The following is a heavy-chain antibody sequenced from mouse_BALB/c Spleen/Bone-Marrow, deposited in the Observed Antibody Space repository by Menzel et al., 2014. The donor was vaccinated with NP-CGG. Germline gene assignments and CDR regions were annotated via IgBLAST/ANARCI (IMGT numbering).Heavy chain of an antibody. CDR3: ARSGSSSGYFDY. CDR2: ISSGSSTI. CDR1: GFTFSSFG. D-gene: IGHD1-1*01. Sequence: EVKLEEPGGGLVQPGGSRKLSCAASGFTFSSFGMHWVRQAPEKGLEWVAYISSGSSTIYYADTVMGRFTISRDNPENTLFLQMTSLRSEDTAMYYCARSGSSSGYFDYWGQGTTLTVSS. J-gene: IGHJ2*01. V-gene: IGHV5-17*02.